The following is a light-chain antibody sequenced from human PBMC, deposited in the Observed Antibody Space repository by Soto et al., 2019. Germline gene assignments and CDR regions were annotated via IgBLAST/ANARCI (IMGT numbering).Light chain of an antibody. Sequence: DIQMTQSPSILSASVGDRVTIPCRSSQSISSWLAWYQQKPGKAPNLLIHKASHLESGVPSRFSGSGSGTEFTLTISSLQPGDFATYYCQHYNTYPWTFGQGTNVDIK. J-gene: IGKJ1*01. CDR1: QSISSW. CDR3: QHYNTYPWT. CDR2: KAS. V-gene: IGKV1-5*03.